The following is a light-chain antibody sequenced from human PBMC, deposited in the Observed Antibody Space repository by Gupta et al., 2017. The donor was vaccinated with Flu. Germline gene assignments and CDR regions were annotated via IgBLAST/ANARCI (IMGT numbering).Light chain of an antibody. V-gene: IGLV1-51*01. CDR1: SFNIGNNY. J-gene: IGLJ2*01. Sequence: SSFNIGNNYVSWYQQFPGTAPKLLIYENIKRPSGISDRFSGSKSGTSATLDITGLQTGVEADYYCGTWDSSLGAVVFGGGTRLTVL. CDR3: GTWDSSLGAVV. CDR2: ENI.